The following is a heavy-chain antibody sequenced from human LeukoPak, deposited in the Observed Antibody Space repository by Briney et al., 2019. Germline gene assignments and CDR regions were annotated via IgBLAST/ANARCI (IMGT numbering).Heavy chain of an antibody. Sequence: GGSLRLSCAASGFTLSNYWMRWLRQAPGKALECVANIRQDGNEKKYLDSVKGRFTISRDNAKNSLYLQMNSLRPEDTALYYCARDLWVIRVLDGFDYWGQGTLVTVSS. CDR3: ARDLWVIRVLDGFDY. J-gene: IGHJ4*02. V-gene: IGHV3-7*03. CDR2: IRQDGNEK. CDR1: GFTLSNYW. D-gene: IGHD3-16*02.